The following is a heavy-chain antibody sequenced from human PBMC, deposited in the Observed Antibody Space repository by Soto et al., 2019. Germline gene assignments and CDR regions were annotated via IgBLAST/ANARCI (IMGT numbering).Heavy chain of an antibody. J-gene: IGHJ1*01. CDR3: TRGSLDRSGYPIFQH. Sequence: PGGSLRLSCAASGFTFSDYYMSWIRQAPGKGLEWISYISSSDNTIYYADSVKGRFTISRDNAKNSLYLQMNSLRAEDTAVYYCTRGSLDRSGYPIFQHWGQGTLVTISS. CDR1: GFTFSDYY. D-gene: IGHD3-22*01. V-gene: IGHV3-11*01. CDR2: ISSSDNTI.